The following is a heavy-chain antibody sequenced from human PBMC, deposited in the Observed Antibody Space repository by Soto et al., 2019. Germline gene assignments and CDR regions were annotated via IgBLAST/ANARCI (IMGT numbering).Heavy chain of an antibody. D-gene: IGHD5-18*01. CDR2: IYYSGST. CDR1: GGSISSSSYY. Sequence: PSETLSLTCTVSGGSISSSSYYWGWIRQPPGKGLEWIGSIYYSGSTYYNPSLKSRVTISVDTSKNQFSLKLSSVTAADTAVYYCARHNGYLYVGYYYDMDVCGQGTTVTVS. J-gene: IGHJ6*02. CDR3: ARHNGYLYVGYYYDMDV. V-gene: IGHV4-39*01.